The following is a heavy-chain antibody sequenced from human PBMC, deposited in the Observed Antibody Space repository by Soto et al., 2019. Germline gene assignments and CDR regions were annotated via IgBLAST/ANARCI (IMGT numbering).Heavy chain of an antibody. Sequence: EVQLVESGGGLVQPGGSLRLSCAASGFTFSSYWMSWVRQAPGKGLEWVANIKQDGSEKYYVDSVKGRFTISRDNAKNYLLLQMISLRAEDDAVYYCWRDHRVVVAATTWGYYYYYMDVWGKGTTVTVSS. CDR2: IKQDGSEK. D-gene: IGHD5-12*01. V-gene: IGHV3-7*01. CDR1: GFTFSSYW. J-gene: IGHJ6*03. CDR3: WRDHRVVVAATTWGYYYYYMDV.